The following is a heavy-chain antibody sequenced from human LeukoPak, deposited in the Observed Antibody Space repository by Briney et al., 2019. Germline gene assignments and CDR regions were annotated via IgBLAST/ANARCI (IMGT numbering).Heavy chain of an antibody. J-gene: IGHJ4*02. CDR3: ASLHTIFGY. CDR2: IYHSGST. CDR1: GYSISSGYY. D-gene: IGHD3-3*01. V-gene: IGHV4-38-2*01. Sequence: PSETLSLTCAVSGYSISSGYYWGWIRQPPGKGLEWIGSIYHSGSTYYNPSLKSRVTISVDTSKNQFSLKLSSVTAADTAVYYCASLHTIFGYWGQGTLVTVSS.